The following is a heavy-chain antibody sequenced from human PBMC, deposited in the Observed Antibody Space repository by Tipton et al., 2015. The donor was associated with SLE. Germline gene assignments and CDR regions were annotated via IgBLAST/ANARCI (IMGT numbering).Heavy chain of an antibody. J-gene: IGHJ4*02. CDR3: ARGGRTGYCGSPSCSVFDY. D-gene: IGHD2-2*03. CDR2: IIPILGIG. CDR1: GGTFSSYT. Sequence: QLVQSGAEVKKPGSSVKVSCKASGGTFSSYTISWVRQAPGQGLEWMGRIIPILGIGNYAQKFQGRVTITADKSTSTAYMELSSLRSEDTAVYYCARGGRTGYCGSPSCSVFDYWGQGTLVT. V-gene: IGHV1-69*09.